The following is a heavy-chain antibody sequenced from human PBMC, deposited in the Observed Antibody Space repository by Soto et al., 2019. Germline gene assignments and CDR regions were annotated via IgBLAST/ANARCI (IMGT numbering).Heavy chain of an antibody. CDR3: ARAQWNYYDGIGVTFVAGDYFDY. D-gene: IGHD3-22*01. J-gene: IGHJ4*02. CDR2: IYYTGST. CDR1: GGSVSSGSYY. Sequence: QVQLQESGPGLVKPSETLSLTCTVSGGSVSSGSYYWSWIRQPPGEGLEWIGYIYYTGSTNYNPSLNRRVTMSADTSKNHFSLNLSSGTAAGSAVYYCARAQWNYYDGIGVTFVAGDYFDYWGQGTLVTVSS. V-gene: IGHV4-61*01.